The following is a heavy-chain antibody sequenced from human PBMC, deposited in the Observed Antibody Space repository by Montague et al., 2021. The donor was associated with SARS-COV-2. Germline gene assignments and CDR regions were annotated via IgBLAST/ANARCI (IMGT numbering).Heavy chain of an antibody. CDR1: GDSISSSSYD. CDR2: ISYHGNT. CDR3: ARRLDYWDSSGQRRHFDY. J-gene: IGHJ4*02. D-gene: IGHD3-22*01. V-gene: IGHV4-39*01. Sequence: QSLVYTVSGDSISSSSYDWGWIRRPPGKGLEWIGHISYHGNTNYNPSLKSRVTISIDTSRNQFSLKVSSVTATDTAIYYCARRLDYWDSSGQRRHFDYWGQGTLVTVSS.